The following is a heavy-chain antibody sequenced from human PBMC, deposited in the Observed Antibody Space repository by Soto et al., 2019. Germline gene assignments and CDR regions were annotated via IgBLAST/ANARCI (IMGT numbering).Heavy chain of an antibody. V-gene: IGHV4-61*01. Sequence: SETLSLTCTVSGGSVSSGSYYWTWIRQPPGKGLEWIGYIYYSGSTNYNPSLKSRVTISLDTSNNQFSLRLSSVTAADTAVYYCARTFCSTTSCQAHDMDVWGQGTTVTVSS. CDR2: IYYSGST. CDR1: GGSVSSGSYY. CDR3: ARTFCSTTSCQAHDMDV. D-gene: IGHD2-2*01. J-gene: IGHJ6*02.